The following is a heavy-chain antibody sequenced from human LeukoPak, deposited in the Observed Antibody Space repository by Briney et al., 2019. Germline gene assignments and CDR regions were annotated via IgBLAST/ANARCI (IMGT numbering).Heavy chain of an antibody. CDR3: ARSSCYDQPLDY. J-gene: IGHJ4*02. Sequence: SVKVSCKASGGTFSSYAISWVRQAPGQGLEWMGGIIPIFGTANYAQKFQGRVTITADESTSTAYMELSSLRSEDTAVYYCARSSCYDQPLDYWGQGTLVTVSS. CDR2: IIPIFGTA. CDR1: GGTFSSYA. V-gene: IGHV1-69*13. D-gene: IGHD3-3*01.